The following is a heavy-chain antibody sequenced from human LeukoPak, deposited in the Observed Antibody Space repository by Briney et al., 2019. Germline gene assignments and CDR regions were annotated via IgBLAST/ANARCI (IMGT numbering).Heavy chain of an antibody. Sequence: PGGSLRLSCAASGFTFNTYAMSWVRQAPGKGLEWVSYISSSGSTIYYADSVKGRFTISRDNAKNSLYLQMNSLRAEDTAVYYCARALGWGGGAFDIWGQGTMVTVSS. CDR3: ARALGWGGGAFDI. CDR2: ISSSGSTI. J-gene: IGHJ3*02. D-gene: IGHD3-16*01. CDR1: GFTFNTYA. V-gene: IGHV3-48*04.